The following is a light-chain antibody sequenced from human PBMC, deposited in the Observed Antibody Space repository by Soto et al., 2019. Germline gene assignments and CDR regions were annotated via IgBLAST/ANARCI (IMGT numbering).Light chain of an antibody. Sequence: DLQMTQSPSSLFASIGDRVKITCQATQDINIYLNWYQQKPGKAPNLLIYDASNLEIGVPSRFSGSGSGTHFTFTISSLQTEDIGTYYCQQYDILPITFGRGTRLEIK. J-gene: IGKJ5*01. CDR1: QDINIY. V-gene: IGKV1-33*01. CDR3: QQYDILPIT. CDR2: DAS.